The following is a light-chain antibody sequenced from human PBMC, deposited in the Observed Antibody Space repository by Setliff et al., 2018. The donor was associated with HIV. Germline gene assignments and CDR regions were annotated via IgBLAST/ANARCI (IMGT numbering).Light chain of an antibody. J-gene: IGLJ1*01. Sequence: QSALTQPASVSGSPGQSITISCTGTSSDVGGYNYVSWYQQHPGKAPKLMIYEVSNRPSGVSNRFSGSKSGNTASLTISGLQAEDGADYYCSSYTSSSTDIYVFGTGTKVTVL. CDR2: EVS. V-gene: IGLV2-14*01. CDR1: SSDVGGYNY. CDR3: SSYTSSSTDIYV.